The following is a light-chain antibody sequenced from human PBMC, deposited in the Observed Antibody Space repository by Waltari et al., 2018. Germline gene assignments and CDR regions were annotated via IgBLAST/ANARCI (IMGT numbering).Light chain of an antibody. CDR1: STDVGVYNY. J-gene: IGLJ2*01. CDR2: EAS. CDR3: SSYAGGNDVG. V-gene: IGLV2-8*01. Sequence: QSALTQPPSASGSPGPSVTISCPGTSTDVGVYNYVSWYQQFPGKAPKLIIYEASNRPSGVPDRFSGSKSGNTASLTVSGLQAEDEGYYYCSSYAGGNDVGFGGGTKLTVL.